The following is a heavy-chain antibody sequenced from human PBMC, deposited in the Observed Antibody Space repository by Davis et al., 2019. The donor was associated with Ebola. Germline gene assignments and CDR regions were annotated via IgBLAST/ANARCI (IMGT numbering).Heavy chain of an antibody. V-gene: IGHV3-66*01. D-gene: IGHD5-12*01. CDR1: GFSVSSTY. CDR2: LYTYGTT. J-gene: IGHJ6*02. Sequence: GESLKISCAASGFSVSSTYMNWVRQAPGKGLEWISALYTYGTTYYAASVRGRFTVSRDESANIFFLQMNSLRAADTAIYYSARGKIVATKEGLDVWGRGTTVTVSS. CDR3: ARGKIVATKEGLDV.